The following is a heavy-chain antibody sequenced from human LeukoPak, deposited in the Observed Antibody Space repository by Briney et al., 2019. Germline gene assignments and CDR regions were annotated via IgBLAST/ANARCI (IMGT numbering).Heavy chain of an antibody. V-gene: IGHV3-23*01. CDR2: ISGSGGSP. CDR1: GFTFSSYS. CDR3: AKRIAGDY. J-gene: IGHJ4*02. Sequence: GGSLRLSCAASGFTFSSYSMNWVRQAPGKGLEWVSAISGSGGSPYYADSVKGRFTISRDNSKNTLSLQMNSLRAEDTAVYYCAKRIAGDYWGQGTLVTVSS. D-gene: IGHD6-13*01.